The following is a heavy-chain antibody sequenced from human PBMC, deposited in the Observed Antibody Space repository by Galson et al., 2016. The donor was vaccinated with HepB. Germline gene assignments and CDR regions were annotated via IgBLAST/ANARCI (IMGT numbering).Heavy chain of an antibody. D-gene: IGHD5-18*01. CDR3: VGGGGYSLGAYFDY. J-gene: IGHJ4*02. CDR2: IGSTGSTI. V-gene: IGHV3-11*01. Sequence: SLRLSCAASGFPFSDYYMSWIRQAPGKGLEWVSYIGSTGSTIYYADSVKGRFTISRDNAKNSLYLQMNSLRVEDTAVYYCVGGGGYSLGAYFDYWGQGTLVTVSS. CDR1: GFPFSDYY.